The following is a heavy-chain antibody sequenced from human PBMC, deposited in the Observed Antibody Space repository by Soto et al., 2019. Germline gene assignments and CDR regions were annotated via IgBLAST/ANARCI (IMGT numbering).Heavy chain of an antibody. CDR1: GYSFTTYW. CDR3: ATRDPGHY. J-gene: IGHJ4*02. CDR2: IYPEDSDT. Sequence: PGESLKISCKVSGYSFTTYWIGWVRQMPGKGLECMGIIYPEDSDTRYSPSFRGQVTISADKSISTAYMELSSLRSEDTAVYYCATRDPGHYWGQGTLVTVSS. V-gene: IGHV5-51*01.